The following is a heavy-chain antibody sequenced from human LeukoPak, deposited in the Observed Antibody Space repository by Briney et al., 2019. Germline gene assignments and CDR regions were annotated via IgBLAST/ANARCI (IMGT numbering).Heavy chain of an antibody. J-gene: IGHJ4*02. V-gene: IGHV3-30*04. Sequence: GGSLRLSCAASGITFSSYAMHWVRQAPGKGLEWVAVISYDGSNKYYADSVKGRFTISRDNSKNTLYLQMNSLRAEDTAVYYCARDLLAAAGTYWGQGTLVTVSS. CDR3: ARDLLAAAGTY. CDR1: GITFSSYA. D-gene: IGHD6-13*01. CDR2: ISYDGSNK.